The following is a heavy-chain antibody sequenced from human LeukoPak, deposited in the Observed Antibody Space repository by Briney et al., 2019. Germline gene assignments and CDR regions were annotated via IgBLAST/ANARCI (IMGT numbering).Heavy chain of an antibody. V-gene: IGHV3-23*01. CDR1: GFTFSSYA. Sequence: GGSQRLSCAASGFTFSSYAMSWVRQAPGKGLEWVSSISGSDGTTYYADSVKGRFTISRDNAKNSLYLQMNSLRAEDTAVYYCARDDSGYDYGGYWGQGTLVTVSS. J-gene: IGHJ4*02. CDR3: ARDDSGYDYGGY. CDR2: ISGSDGTT. D-gene: IGHD5-12*01.